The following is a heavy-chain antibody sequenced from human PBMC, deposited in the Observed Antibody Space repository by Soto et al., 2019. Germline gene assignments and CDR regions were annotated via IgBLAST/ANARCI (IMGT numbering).Heavy chain of an antibody. CDR2: SYYSGST. V-gene: IGHV4-30-4*01. CDR1: GGSISIGDYY. CDR3: AFYGGYSVYFDY. D-gene: IGHD4-17*01. J-gene: IGHJ4*02. Sequence: QVQLQESGPGRVKPSQTLSLTCTFSGGSISIGDYYWSWIRHPPGKGRERIGYSYYSGSTYHNPSLKSRVSISVDTSKNQFSLKMSSVTAADTPEYYCAFYGGYSVYFDYWGQGTLVTVSS.